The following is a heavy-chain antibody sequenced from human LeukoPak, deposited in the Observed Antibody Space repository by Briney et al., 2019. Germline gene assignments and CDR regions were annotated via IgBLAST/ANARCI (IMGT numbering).Heavy chain of an antibody. D-gene: IGHD2-15*01. CDR3: AKDCNGGNCYIDY. Sequence: GGSLRLSCAASGFTFTNYAMSWVRQAPGKGLERVSGMSGRGVSTYYADSAKGRFTISSDNSKNTLYLQMNSLRAEDTAIYYCAKDCNGGNCYIDYWGQGTLVTVAS. J-gene: IGHJ4*02. CDR1: GFTFTNYA. V-gene: IGHV3-23*01. CDR2: MSGRGVST.